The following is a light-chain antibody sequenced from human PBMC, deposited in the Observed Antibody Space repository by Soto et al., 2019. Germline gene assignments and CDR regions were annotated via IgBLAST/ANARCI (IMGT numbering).Light chain of an antibody. CDR1: SSDVGGYNY. Sequence: QSVLTQPASVSGSPGQSITISCTGTSSDVGGYNYVSWYQQHPGKAPKLMLYDVSNRPSGVSNRFSGSKSGNSASLTISGLQAGDEADYYCSSYARSSTYVFGTGTKVTVL. J-gene: IGLJ1*01. V-gene: IGLV2-14*03. CDR3: SSYARSSTYV. CDR2: DVS.